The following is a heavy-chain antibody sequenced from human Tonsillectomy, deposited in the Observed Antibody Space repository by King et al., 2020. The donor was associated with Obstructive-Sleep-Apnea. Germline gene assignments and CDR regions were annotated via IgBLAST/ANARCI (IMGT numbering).Heavy chain of an antibody. J-gene: IGHJ4*02. CDR2: ISIRGSTF. Sequence: DVQLVESWGGLEQPGGSLRLNSGASGFSFSSYSMNWVRQAPGKGLEWGSYISIRGSTFYYADSVQGRFTISRDNANHSQYLQMSSLRAEDTAVDYCARDLYEHYLDYWGRGTLVTVSS. V-gene: IGHV3-48*04. D-gene: IGHD2-2*02. CDR3: ARDLYEHYLDY. CDR1: GFSFSSYS.